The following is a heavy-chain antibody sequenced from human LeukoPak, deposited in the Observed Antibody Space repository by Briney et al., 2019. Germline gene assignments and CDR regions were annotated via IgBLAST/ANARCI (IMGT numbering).Heavy chain of an antibody. CDR2: ISAYNGNT. D-gene: IGHD2-2*01. CDR3: ARPDCSSTSCPLGY. V-gene: IGHV1-18*01. J-gene: IGHJ4*02. Sequence: ASVKVSCKASGYTFTSYGISWVRQAPGQGLEWMGWISAYNGNTNYAQKFQGRVTMTRNTSISTAYMELSSLRSEDTAVYYCARPDCSSTSCPLGYWGQGTLVTVSS. CDR1: GYTFTSYG.